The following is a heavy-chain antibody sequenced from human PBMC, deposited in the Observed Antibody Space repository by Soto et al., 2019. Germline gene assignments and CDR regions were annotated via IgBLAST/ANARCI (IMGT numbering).Heavy chain of an antibody. J-gene: IGHJ5*02. Sequence: PSETLSRTCAVYGGSFSGYCWSWIRQPPGKGLEWIGEINHSGSTKYNPSLKSRVTISVDTSKNQFYLKLSSVTAADTAVYYCAIGHPVWNSYGPRCFDPWGQVTLVTVS. V-gene: IGHV4-34*01. D-gene: IGHD5-18*01. CDR2: INHSGST. CDR3: AIGHPVWNSYGPRCFDP. CDR1: GGSFSGYC.